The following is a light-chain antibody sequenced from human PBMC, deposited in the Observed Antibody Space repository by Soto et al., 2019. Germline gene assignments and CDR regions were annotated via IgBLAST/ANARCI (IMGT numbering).Light chain of an antibody. CDR3: CSYTTSNTRQIV. CDR1: SSDVGGYNY. V-gene: IGLV2-14*03. CDR2: DVS. Sequence: QSVLTQPASVSGSPGQSITISCTGTSSDVGGYNYVSWYQHHPGKAATLMIYDVSNRPSGVSNRISGSKSGNTASLTISGLQPEDEADYYCCSYTTSNTRQIVFGTGTKFTVL. J-gene: IGLJ1*01.